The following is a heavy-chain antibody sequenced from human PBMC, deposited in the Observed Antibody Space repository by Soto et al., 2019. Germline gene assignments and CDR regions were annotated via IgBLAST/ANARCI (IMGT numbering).Heavy chain of an antibody. D-gene: IGHD4-17*01. CDR3: AKVWERTVTTRKYFYGMDV. CDR2: ISGSGGST. J-gene: IGHJ6*02. Sequence: EVQLLESGGGLVQPGESLRLSCAASGFTFSSYAMSWVRQAPGKGLEWVSTISGSGGSTYYADSVKGRFTISRDNYMNTLILQVSRLRAEDTALYYCAKVWERTVTTRKYFYGMDVWGQGTTVTVSS. V-gene: IGHV3-23*01. CDR1: GFTFSSYA.